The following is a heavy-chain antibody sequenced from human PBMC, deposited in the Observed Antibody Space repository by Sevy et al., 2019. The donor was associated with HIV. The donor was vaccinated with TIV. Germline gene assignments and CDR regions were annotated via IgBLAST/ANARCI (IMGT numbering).Heavy chain of an antibody. J-gene: IGHJ3*01. Sequence: GGSLRLSCAGSGFTFSNYAMHWVRQAPGKGLECVAGLWSHGRREYYADFAKGRFTISRDNSKNTVYLHMDSLRTDDTAVYYCAKEDDAFDVWGQGRMVTVSS. V-gene: IGHV3-33*03. CDR3: AKEDDAFDV. CDR1: GFTFSNYA. CDR2: LWSHGRRE.